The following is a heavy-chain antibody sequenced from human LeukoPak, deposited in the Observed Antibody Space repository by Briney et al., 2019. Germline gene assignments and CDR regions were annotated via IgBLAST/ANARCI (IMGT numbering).Heavy chain of an antibody. CDR2: LSWNSGSI. V-gene: IGHV3-9*01. CDR1: RFTFDDYA. CDR3: AKDGANWGSGSYPYYFNY. Sequence: GGSLRLSCAASRFTFDDYAMHWVRPAPGRGLEWVSGLSWNSGSIGYTDSVKGRFTISRDNAKNSLYLQMNSMRAEDTALYYCAKDGANWGSGSYPYYFNYGGQGPLVTVSS. J-gene: IGHJ4*02. D-gene: IGHD7-27*01.